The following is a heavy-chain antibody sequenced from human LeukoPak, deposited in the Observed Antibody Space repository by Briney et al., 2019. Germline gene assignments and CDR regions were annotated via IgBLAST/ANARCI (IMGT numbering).Heavy chain of an antibody. CDR2: ISSTSTYV. CDR1: GFTFSTYS. D-gene: IGHD5/OR15-5a*01. CDR3: ARFYD. J-gene: IGHJ4*02. Sequence: PGGSLRLSCAASGFTFSTYSMNWVRQAPGKGLERVASISSTSTYVYYADSVKGRFTISRDNTKNSLFLQMNSLTAEGTAVYYCARFYDWGQGTLVTVSS. V-gene: IGHV3-21*03.